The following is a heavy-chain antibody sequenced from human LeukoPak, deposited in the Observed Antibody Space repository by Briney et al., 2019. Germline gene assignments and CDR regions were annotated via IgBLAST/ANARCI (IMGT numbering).Heavy chain of an antibody. CDR1: GFTFSSYA. J-gene: IGHJ4*02. CDR3: AKLLAVTNSYYFNY. CDR2: ISGSGSGGST. Sequence: PGGSLTVSCAASGFTFSSYAMSGVRQAPGKGLEWVSAISGSGSGGSTYYAVSVKGRFTISRDNSKNTLYLQMNSLRAEDTAVYYCAKLLAVTNSYYFNYWGQGTLVTVSS. V-gene: IGHV3-23*01. D-gene: IGHD6-19*01.